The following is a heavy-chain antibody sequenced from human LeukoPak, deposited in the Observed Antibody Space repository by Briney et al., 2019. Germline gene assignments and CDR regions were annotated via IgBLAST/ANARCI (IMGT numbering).Heavy chain of an antibody. CDR2: ISGSGGTT. D-gene: IGHD2-2*01. Sequence: GGSLRLSCAASGFTFSSYAMSWVRQAPAKGLEWVSVISGSGGTTYYAESVKGRFSISRDNSKNTLYLEINSLRAEDTAVYYCSRYCSTNTCPGYYYGMDIWGQGTAVTVSS. J-gene: IGHJ6*02. CDR1: GFTFSSYA. CDR3: SRYCSTNTCPGYYYGMDI. V-gene: IGHV3-23*01.